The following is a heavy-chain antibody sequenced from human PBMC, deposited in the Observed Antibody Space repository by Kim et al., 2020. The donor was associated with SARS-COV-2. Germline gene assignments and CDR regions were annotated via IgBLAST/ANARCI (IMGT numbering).Heavy chain of an antibody. Sequence: GSPHDNPSPKSRVTISMDTSKNQFSLRLSSVTAADTALYYCARGGKGAFDTWGRGTMVTVSS. CDR3: ARGGKGAFDT. V-gene: IGHV4-59*09. J-gene: IGHJ3*02. CDR2: GSP.